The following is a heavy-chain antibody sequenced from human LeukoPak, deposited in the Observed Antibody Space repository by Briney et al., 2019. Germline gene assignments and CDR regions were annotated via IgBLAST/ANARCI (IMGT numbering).Heavy chain of an antibody. CDR3: ARRRDGYNSLFGY. D-gene: IGHD5-24*01. J-gene: IGHJ4*02. CDR2: IYYSGST. V-gene: IGHV4-31*03. CDR1: GGSISSGGYY. Sequence: KPSQTLSLTCTVSGGSISSGGYYWSWIRQHPGKGLEWIGYIYYSGSTNYNPSLKSRVTISVDTSKNQFSLKLSSVTAADTAVYYCARRRDGYNSLFGYWGQGTLVTVSS.